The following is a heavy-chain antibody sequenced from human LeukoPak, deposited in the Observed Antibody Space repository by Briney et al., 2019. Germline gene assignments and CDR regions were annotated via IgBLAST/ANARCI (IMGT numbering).Heavy chain of an antibody. CDR3: ARLCSGGSCYSGASGY. CDR2: IIPIFGTA. J-gene: IGHJ4*02. V-gene: IGHV1-69*13. D-gene: IGHD2-15*01. CDR1: GGTFSSYA. Sequence: SVKVSCKASGGTFSSYAISWVRQDHGQRPEGMGGIIPIFGTANYAQEFQGRVTITADEPTSTAYMELSSLRSEDTAVYYCARLCSGGSCYSGASGYWGQGTLVTVSS.